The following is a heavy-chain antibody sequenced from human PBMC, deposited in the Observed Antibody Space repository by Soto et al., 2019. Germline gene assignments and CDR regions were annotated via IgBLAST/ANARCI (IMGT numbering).Heavy chain of an antibody. V-gene: IGHV1-58*02. CDR2: IVVGSGNT. Sequence: QMQLVQSGPEVKKPGTSVKVSCKASGFTFTSSAMQWVRQARGQRLEWIGWIVVGSGNTNYAQKFQERVTITRDMSASPAYMELSSLRSEDTAVYYCAADNGGNEDRYFDLWGRGTLVTVSS. D-gene: IGHD2-15*01. CDR1: GFTFTSSA. CDR3: AADNGGNEDRYFDL. J-gene: IGHJ2*01.